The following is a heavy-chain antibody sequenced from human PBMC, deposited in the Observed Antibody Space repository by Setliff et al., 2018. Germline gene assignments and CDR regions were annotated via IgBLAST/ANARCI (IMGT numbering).Heavy chain of an antibody. D-gene: IGHD2-15*01. V-gene: IGHV4-31*03. J-gene: IGHJ5*02. CDR2: IYYSGNT. Sequence: PSETLSLTCTVSGGSMIGGHYYWSWIRQLPGKGLEWIAYIYYSGNTYYNPSLKSRVTISVDTSKNQFSLKINSVTAADTAVYYCARGHCSSGECPNYFDPWGQGTQVTRLL. CDR3: ARGHCSSGECPNYFDP. CDR1: GGSMIGGHYY.